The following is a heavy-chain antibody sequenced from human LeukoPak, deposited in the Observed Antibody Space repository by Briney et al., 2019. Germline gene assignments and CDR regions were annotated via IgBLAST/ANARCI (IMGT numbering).Heavy chain of an antibody. CDR1: GGTFSSYA. J-gene: IGHJ4*02. CDR3: ARARDSSGYAPYYFDY. Sequence: SVKVSCKASGGTFSSYAISWVRQAPGQGLEWMGGIIPIFGTANYAQKFQGRVTITADESTSTAYMELSSLRSGDTAVYYCARARDSSGYAPYYFDYWGQGTLVTVSS. V-gene: IGHV1-69*13. D-gene: IGHD3-22*01. CDR2: IIPIFGTA.